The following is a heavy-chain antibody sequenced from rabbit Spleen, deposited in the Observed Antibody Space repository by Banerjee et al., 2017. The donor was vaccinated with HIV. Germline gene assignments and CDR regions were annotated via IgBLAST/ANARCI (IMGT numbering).Heavy chain of an antibody. J-gene: IGHJ3*01. Sequence: QEQLVESGGDLVKPEGSLKLSCKASGFTLSSYWICWVRQAPGKGPEWIGCIYVGSIGSTYFASLAKGRFTISKTSSTTVTLQRPSLTAADTATYFCAREVAGVIGWNFGLWGQGTLVT. CDR3: AREVAGVIGWNFGL. V-gene: IGHV1S45*01. CDR1: GFTLSSYW. CDR2: IYVGSIGST. D-gene: IGHD4-1*01.